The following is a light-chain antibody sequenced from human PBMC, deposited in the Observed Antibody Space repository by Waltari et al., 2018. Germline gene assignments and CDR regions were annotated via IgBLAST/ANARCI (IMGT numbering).Light chain of an antibody. CDR2: DDN. V-gene: IGLV3-10*01. CDR3: YSKDTDGGSQGK. J-gene: IGLJ2*01. Sequence: YDLTQPPSVSVSPGQTAAITCSGDGLPKKYNFWYQQKSGQAPVLVMYDDNKRPSGIPGRFSGSSAGTVATLTITGAQVDDEADYYCYSKDTDGGSQGKIGGGTKLTVL. CDR1: GLPKKY.